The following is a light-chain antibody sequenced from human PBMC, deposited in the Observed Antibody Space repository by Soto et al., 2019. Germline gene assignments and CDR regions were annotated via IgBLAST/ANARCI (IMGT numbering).Light chain of an antibody. Sequence: DIQMTQSPSTLSASVGDRVTITCRASQSISDSLAWYQQKPGKAPKLLIYEASSLKSGVPSRVSGSRSETAYTLTIIILQPDDFATYYCQQYNGYWTFGQGTKVEIK. V-gene: IGKV1-5*03. J-gene: IGKJ1*01. CDR1: QSISDS. CDR3: QQYNGYWT. CDR2: EAS.